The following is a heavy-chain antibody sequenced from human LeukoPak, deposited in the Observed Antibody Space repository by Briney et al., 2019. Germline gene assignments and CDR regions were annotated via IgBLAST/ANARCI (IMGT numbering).Heavy chain of an antibody. CDR3: ARDPFDGDSDY. J-gene: IGHJ4*02. Sequence: GGSLRLSCAASGFTFSRYGLHWVRLAPGKGLEWVAFIRDDGSTRYYADSVKGRFTVSRDNSKNTLYLQMDSLRTEDTAVYYRARDPFDGDSDYWGQGTLVTVSS. CDR1: GFTFSRYG. D-gene: IGHD4-17*01. CDR2: IRDDGSTR. V-gene: IGHV3-30*02.